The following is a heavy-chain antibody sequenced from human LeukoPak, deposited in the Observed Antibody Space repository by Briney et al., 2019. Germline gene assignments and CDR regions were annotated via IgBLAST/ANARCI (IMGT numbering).Heavy chain of an antibody. V-gene: IGHV3-23*01. CDR3: ARVPYYYDSSGYYDY. CDR1: GFTFSSYA. CDR2: ISGSGGST. J-gene: IGHJ4*02. D-gene: IGHD3-22*01. Sequence: PGGSLRLSCAASGFTFSSYAMSWVRQAPGTGLEWVSAISGSGGSTYYADSVKGRFTISRDNSKNTLYLQMNSLRAEDTAVYYCARVPYYYDSSGYYDYWGQGTLVTVSS.